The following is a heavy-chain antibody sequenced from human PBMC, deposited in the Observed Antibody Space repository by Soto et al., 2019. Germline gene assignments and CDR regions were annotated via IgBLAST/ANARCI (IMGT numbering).Heavy chain of an antibody. J-gene: IGHJ4*02. CDR3: ARDSGIAAALLDY. V-gene: IGHV4-59*01. CDR1: GGSISSYY. Sequence: QVQLQESGPGLVKPSETLSLTCTVSGGSISSYYWSWIRQPPGKGLEWIGYIYYSGSTNYNPSLKSRVTISVDTSKNQCSLKLSSVTAAHTAVYYCARDSGIAAALLDYWGQGTLVTVSS. CDR2: IYYSGST. D-gene: IGHD6-13*01.